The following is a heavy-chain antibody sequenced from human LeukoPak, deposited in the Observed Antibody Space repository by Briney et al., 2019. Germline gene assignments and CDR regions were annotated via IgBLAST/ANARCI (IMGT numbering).Heavy chain of an antibody. CDR2: VIPIIKTT. CDR3: ARARDIVVVPAAIRQDYYYYYYMDV. CDR1: GGTFLSYG. D-gene: IGHD2-2*02. J-gene: IGHJ6*03. Sequence: GASVKVSCKASGGTFLSYGVTWVRQAPGQGLEWMGAVIPIIKTTNYAQKFQGRVTITADDSASTAYMELSSLRSEDTAVYYCARARDIVVVPAAIRQDYYYYYYMDVWGKGTTVTVSS. V-gene: IGHV1-69*13.